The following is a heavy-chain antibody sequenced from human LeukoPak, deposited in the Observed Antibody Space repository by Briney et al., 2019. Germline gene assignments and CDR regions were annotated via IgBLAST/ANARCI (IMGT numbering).Heavy chain of an antibody. D-gene: IGHD6-13*01. Sequence: PSETLSLTCSVSGGSISSDSYYWGWIRQPPGKGLEWIGSIYYSGSTYYNPSLKSRVTISVDTSKNQFSLKLTSVTAADTAVYYCATIPRRTPAAVYWGQGTLVTVSS. V-gene: IGHV4-39*01. CDR3: ATIPRRTPAAVY. CDR2: IYYSGST. J-gene: IGHJ4*02. CDR1: GGSISSDSYY.